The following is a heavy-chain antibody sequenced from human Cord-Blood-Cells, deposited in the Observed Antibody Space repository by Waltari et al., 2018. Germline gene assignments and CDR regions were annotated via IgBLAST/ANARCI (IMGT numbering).Heavy chain of an antibody. CDR1: GYTLTELS. CDR3: AGTGYGSGSYPFDY. D-gene: IGHD3-10*01. CDR2: FDPEDGET. Sequence: QVQLVQSGAEVKKPGASVKVSCKVSGYTLTELSMHWVGQAHGKGLEWMGGFDPEDGETIYAQKFQGRVTMTEDTSTDTAYMELSSLRSEDTAVYYCAGTGYGSGSYPFDYWGQGTLVTVSS. J-gene: IGHJ4*02. V-gene: IGHV1-24*01.